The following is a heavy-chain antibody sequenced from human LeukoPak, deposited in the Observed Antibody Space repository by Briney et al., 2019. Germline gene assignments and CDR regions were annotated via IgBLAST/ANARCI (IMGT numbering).Heavy chain of an antibody. CDR3: ARHRGSSSLFDY. Sequence: SETLSLTCTVSGYSISSGYYWGWIRQPPGKGLEWIGRIYHSGSTYYNPSLKSRVTISVDTSKNQFSLKLSSVTAADTAVYYCARHRGSSSLFDYWGQGTLVTVSS. D-gene: IGHD6-6*01. CDR1: GYSISSGYY. V-gene: IGHV4-38-2*02. CDR2: IYHSGST. J-gene: IGHJ4*02.